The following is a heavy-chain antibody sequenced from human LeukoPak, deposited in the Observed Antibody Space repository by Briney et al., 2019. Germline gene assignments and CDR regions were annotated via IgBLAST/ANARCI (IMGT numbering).Heavy chain of an antibody. D-gene: IGHD2-2*01. CDR2: IYHSGST. V-gene: IGHV4-38-2*02. CDR3: ARASEVPAATS. CDR1: GYSISSGYY. Sequence: SETLSLTCTVSGYSISSGYYWGWIRQPPGKGLGWIGSIYHSGSTYYNPSLKSRVTISVDTSKNQFSLKLSSVTAADTAVYYCARASEVPAATSWGQGTLVTVSS. J-gene: IGHJ5*02.